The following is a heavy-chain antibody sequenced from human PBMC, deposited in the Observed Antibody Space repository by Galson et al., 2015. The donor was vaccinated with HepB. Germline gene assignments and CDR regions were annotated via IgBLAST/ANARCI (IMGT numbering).Heavy chain of an antibody. V-gene: IGHV3-33*06. J-gene: IGHJ4*02. CDR3: AKDAYRSSYYFDF. CDR1: GFTFSNSG. CDR2: VWSDGYKK. Sequence: SLRLSCAASGFTFSNSGMHWVRQAPGKGLEWVAVVWSDGYKKYYADSVQGRFTISRDNSKNTLFLQMDSMRAEDTAVYYCAKDAYRSSYYFDFWGQGTVVTVS. D-gene: IGHD3-16*01.